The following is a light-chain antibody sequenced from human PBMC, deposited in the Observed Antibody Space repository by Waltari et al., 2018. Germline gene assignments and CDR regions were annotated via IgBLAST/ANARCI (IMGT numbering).Light chain of an antibody. CDR2: NTN. CDR1: SGSVSTSSY. CDR3: VLYMRSGVGV. J-gene: IGLJ3*02. Sequence: QTVVTQEPSFSVSPGGTVTLTCGLSSGSVSTSSYPSWYQQTPGPPPRTLIYNTNPRSSGVPDRFSGSILENKAALTITGAQAVDESDYYCVLYMRSGVGVFGGGTKLTVL. V-gene: IGLV8-61*01.